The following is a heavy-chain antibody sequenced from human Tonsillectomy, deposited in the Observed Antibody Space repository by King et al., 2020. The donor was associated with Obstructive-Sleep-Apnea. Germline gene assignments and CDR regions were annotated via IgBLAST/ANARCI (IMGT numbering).Heavy chain of an antibody. D-gene: IGHD3-22*01. CDR3: ARDPYYYDSSGYYDY. CDR2: ISSSSITI. CDR1: GFTFSSYS. V-gene: IGHV3-48*04. J-gene: IGHJ4*02. Sequence: VQLVESGGGLVQPGGSLRLSCAASGFTFSSYSMNWVRQAPGKWLEWGSYISSSSITIYSADSLKGRFTNSRDTAKNSLDLQMNSLRAEATAVYYCARDPYYYDSSGYYDYWGQGTLVTVSS.